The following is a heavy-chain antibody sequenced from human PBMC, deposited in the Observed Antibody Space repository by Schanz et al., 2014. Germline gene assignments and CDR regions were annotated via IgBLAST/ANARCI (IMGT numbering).Heavy chain of an antibody. V-gene: IGHV3-23*04. CDR1: GFGFDDYA. Sequence: EVQLVESGGGVVRPGGSLRLSCAASGFGFDDYAMSWVRQAPGKGLEWVSTISGSGGDTYPADSVKGRFTISRDNSNNTLYLQMNSLRAEDTAVYYCARDHQWLARYYMDVWGKGTTVTVSS. J-gene: IGHJ6*03. CDR2: ISGSGGDT. CDR3: ARDHQWLARYYMDV. D-gene: IGHD6-19*01.